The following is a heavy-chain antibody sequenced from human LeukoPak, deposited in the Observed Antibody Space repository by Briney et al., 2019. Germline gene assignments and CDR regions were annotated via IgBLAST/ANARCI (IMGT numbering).Heavy chain of an antibody. J-gene: IGHJ4*02. V-gene: IGHV5-51*01. CDR2: IYPDDSDT. Sequence: GESLKISCKGSGYNFTSYWIGWVRQMPGKGLEWMGIIYPDDSDTRYSPSFQGQVTISADKSISTAYLQWSSLKASDTAMYYCARRGYCSSTSCYWFGDYWGQGSLVTVSS. CDR1: GYNFTSYW. D-gene: IGHD2-2*03. CDR3: ARRGYCSSTSCYWFGDY.